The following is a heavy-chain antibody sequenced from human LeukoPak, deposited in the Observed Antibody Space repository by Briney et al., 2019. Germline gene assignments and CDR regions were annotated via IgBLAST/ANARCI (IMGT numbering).Heavy chain of an antibody. Sequence: SETLSLTCTVSGGSISSGDYYWSWIRQPPGKGLEWIGYIYYSGSTYYNPSLKSRVTISVDTSKNQFSLKLSSVTAADTAVYYCARDRGSGFADYWGQGTLATVSS. CDR3: ARDRGSGFADY. D-gene: IGHD3-22*01. J-gene: IGHJ4*02. CDR1: GGSISSGDYY. V-gene: IGHV4-30-4*01. CDR2: IYYSGST.